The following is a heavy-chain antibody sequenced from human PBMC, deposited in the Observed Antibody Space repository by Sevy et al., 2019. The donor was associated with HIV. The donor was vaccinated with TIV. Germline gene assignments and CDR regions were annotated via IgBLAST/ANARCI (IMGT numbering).Heavy chain of an antibody. J-gene: IGHJ5*01. CDR2: INTYNRNT. V-gene: IGHV1-18*01. CDR3: ARKRNLGGPSDS. D-gene: IGHD3-16*01. Sequence: GTVKVSCKPSGYTFSTYGISWVRQAPRQGLERMGWINTYNRNTIYRQELQGRVIMSADRSTGTAYMELRSLRSDDTAIYYCARKRNLGGPSDSWGQGTLVTVSS. CDR1: GYTFSTYG.